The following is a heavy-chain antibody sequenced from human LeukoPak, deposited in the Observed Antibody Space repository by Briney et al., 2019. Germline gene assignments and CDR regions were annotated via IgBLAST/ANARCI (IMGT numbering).Heavy chain of an antibody. CDR3: ARDKQLVAYYYYYMDV. CDR2: INPSGGST. Sequence: ASVKVSCKASGYTFTSYYMHWVRQAPGQGLEWMGIINPSGGSTSYAQKFQGRVTMTRDTSTNTVYMELSSLRSEDTAVYYCARDKQLVAYYYYYMDVWGKGTTVTVSS. CDR1: GYTFTSYY. V-gene: IGHV1-46*01. J-gene: IGHJ6*03. D-gene: IGHD6-6*01.